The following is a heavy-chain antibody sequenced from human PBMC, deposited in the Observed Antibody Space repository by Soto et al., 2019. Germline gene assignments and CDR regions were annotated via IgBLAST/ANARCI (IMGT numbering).Heavy chain of an antibody. CDR3: ARVWSTGWYYFDY. CDR1: GFTFTSYA. D-gene: IGHD6-19*01. Sequence: VQLLESGGDLVQPGGSLRLTCAASGFTFTSYAMSWVRQAPGKGLEWVSAIGSGGSTYYADSVKGRFTISRDNSKNTLYLQMNSLRAEDTAVYYCARVWSTGWYYFDYWGQGTLVTVSS. CDR2: IGSGGST. V-gene: IGHV3-23*01. J-gene: IGHJ4*02.